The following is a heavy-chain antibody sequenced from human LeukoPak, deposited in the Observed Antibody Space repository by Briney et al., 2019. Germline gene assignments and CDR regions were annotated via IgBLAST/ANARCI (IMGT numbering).Heavy chain of an antibody. V-gene: IGHV1-69*06. CDR1: GGTFSSYA. Sequence: SVKVSCKASGGTFSSYAICWVRQAPGQGLEWMGGIIPIFGTANYAQKFQGRVTITADKSTSTAYMELSSLRSEDTAVYYCARGKQLCLPYYFDYWGQGTLVTVSS. CDR3: ARGKQLCLPYYFDY. J-gene: IGHJ4*02. D-gene: IGHD5-18*01. CDR2: IIPIFGTA.